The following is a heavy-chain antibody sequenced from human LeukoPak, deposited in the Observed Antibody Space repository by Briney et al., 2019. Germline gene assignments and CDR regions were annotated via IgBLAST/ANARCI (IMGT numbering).Heavy chain of an antibody. Sequence: GGSLRLSCAASGFTVSSNYMSWVRQAPGKGLEWVSVIYSGGSTYYADSVKGRFTISRDNSKNTLYLQMNSLRAEDTAVYYCARDSPFIVLAGGYMDVWGKGTKVTVSS. D-gene: IGHD2-21*01. V-gene: IGHV3-66*01. CDR3: ARDSPFIVLAGGYMDV. CDR1: GFTVSSNY. CDR2: IYSGGST. J-gene: IGHJ6*03.